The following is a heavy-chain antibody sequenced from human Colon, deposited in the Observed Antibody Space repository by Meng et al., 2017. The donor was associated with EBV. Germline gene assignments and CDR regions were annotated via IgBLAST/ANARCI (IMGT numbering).Heavy chain of an antibody. CDR1: GDSVSDTNHF. V-gene: IGHV4-39*07. D-gene: IGHD3-16*01. CDR2: INSNWNT. CDR3: VRVRGDFDY. Sequence: QLQLQGSGPGLVKPSEPLSLTCIVAGDSVSDTNHFWGWVRQAPGKGLEWVGSINSNWNTYSNPSLTSRVTMSLDTSKNQFSLKLSSVTAADTAGYYCVRVRGDFDYWGQGTLVTVSS. J-gene: IGHJ4*02.